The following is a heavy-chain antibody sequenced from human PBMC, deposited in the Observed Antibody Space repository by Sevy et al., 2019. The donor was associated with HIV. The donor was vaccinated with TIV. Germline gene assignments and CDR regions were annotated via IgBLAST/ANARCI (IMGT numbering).Heavy chain of an antibody. D-gene: IGHD6-6*01. CDR1: GFTFSSYA. V-gene: IGHV3-30-3*01. CDR3: ARDGVAARPSNLFDY. CDR2: ISYDGSNK. Sequence: GESLKISCAASGFTFSSYAMHWVRQAPGKGLEWVAVISYDGSNKYYADSVKGRFTISRDNSKNTLYLQMNSLRAEDTAVYYCARDGVAARPSNLFDYWGQGTLVTVSS. J-gene: IGHJ4*02.